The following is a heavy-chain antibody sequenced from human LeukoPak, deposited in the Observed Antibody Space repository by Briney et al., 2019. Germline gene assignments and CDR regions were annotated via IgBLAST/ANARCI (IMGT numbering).Heavy chain of an antibody. J-gene: IGHJ3*02. D-gene: IGHD3-22*01. V-gene: IGHV1-18*01. CDR3: ARDRTDYYDSSGYPDDAFDI. CDR1: GYTFTSYG. CDR2: ISAYNGNT. Sequence: ASVKVSCKASGYTFTSYGISWVRQAPGQGLEWMGWISAYNGNTNYAQKLQGRVTMTTDTSTSTAYMELRSLRSDDTAVYYCARDRTDYYDSSGYPDDAFDIWGQGTMVTVSS.